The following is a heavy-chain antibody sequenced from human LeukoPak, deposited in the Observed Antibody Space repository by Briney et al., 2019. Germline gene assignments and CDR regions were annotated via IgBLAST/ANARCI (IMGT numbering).Heavy chain of an antibody. CDR2: IKQDGSEK. Sequence: GGSLRLSCAASGFTFSSYWMSWFRQAPGKGLEWVANIKQDGSEKYYVDSVKGRFTISRDNAKNSLYLQMNSLRAEDTAVYYCAREQQLVLVGGGVDYWGQGTLVTVSS. D-gene: IGHD6-13*01. CDR1: GFTFSSYW. V-gene: IGHV3-7*01. CDR3: AREQQLVLVGGGVDY. J-gene: IGHJ4*02.